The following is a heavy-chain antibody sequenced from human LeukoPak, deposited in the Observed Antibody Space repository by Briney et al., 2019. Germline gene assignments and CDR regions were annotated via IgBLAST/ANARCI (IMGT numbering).Heavy chain of an antibody. J-gene: IGHJ6*02. V-gene: IGHV1-46*01. Sequence: ASVKVSCKASGYTFTSYYMHWVRQAPGQGLERMGIINPSGGSTSYAQKFQGRVTMTRDTSTSTVYMELSSLRSEDTAVYYCARERVGGSPLLEWVYYYYGMDVWGQGTTVTVSS. D-gene: IGHD3-3*01. CDR2: INPSGGST. CDR1: GYTFTSYY. CDR3: ARERVGGSPLLEWVYYYYGMDV.